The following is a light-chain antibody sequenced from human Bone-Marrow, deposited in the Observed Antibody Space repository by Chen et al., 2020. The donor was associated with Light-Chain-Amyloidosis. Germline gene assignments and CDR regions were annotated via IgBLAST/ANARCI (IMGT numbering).Light chain of an antibody. V-gene: IGLV3-21*02. CDR2: DDS. CDR1: NIGSTS. CDR3: QVWERGSDRPV. Sequence: SYVLTQPSSVSVAPGQTATIACGGNNIGSTSVHWYQQTPGQAPLLVVYDDSDRPSGIPERLSGANAGNTATLTVSRVEAGDEADDYCQVWERGSDRPVFGGGTKLPVL. J-gene: IGLJ3*02.